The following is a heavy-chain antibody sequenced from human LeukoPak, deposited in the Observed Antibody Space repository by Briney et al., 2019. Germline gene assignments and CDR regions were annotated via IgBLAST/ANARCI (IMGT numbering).Heavy chain of an antibody. D-gene: IGHD1-26*01. Sequence: GGSLRLSCAASGFTFTNYAMSWVRQTPGKGLEWVGFIRSKAYGETTQYAASLKGRITISRDDSKSIAYLQMNSLKTEDTAVYYCTRGGSYHGWFDPWGQGTLVTVSS. CDR2: IRSKAYGETT. J-gene: IGHJ5*02. V-gene: IGHV3-49*04. CDR3: TRGGSYHGWFDP. CDR1: GFTFTNYA.